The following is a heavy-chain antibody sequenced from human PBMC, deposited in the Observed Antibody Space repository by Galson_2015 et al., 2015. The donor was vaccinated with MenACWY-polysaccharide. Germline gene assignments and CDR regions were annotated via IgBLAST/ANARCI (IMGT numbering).Heavy chain of an antibody. D-gene: IGHD3-10*02. V-gene: IGHV3-33*01. CDR1: TVTFRGSG. CDR3: AREGSRIVFRAFDT. J-gene: IGHJ3*02. CDR2: IQYDAVYK. Sequence: SLRLSCAASTVTFRGSGMHWVRQAPGKGLEWVAVIQYDAVYKQYLDSVKGRFSVSRDSSKSTLYLEMNNLRAEDTALYYCAREGSRIVFRAFDTWGQGTMVIVSS.